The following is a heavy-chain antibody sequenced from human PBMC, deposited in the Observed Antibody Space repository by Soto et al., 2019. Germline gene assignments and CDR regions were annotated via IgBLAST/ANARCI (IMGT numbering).Heavy chain of an antibody. CDR2: ISSSGSTI. CDR3: ARRIVAAKIYYYYYYMDV. V-gene: IGHV3-11*01. D-gene: IGHD5-12*01. CDR1: GFTFSDYY. J-gene: IGHJ6*03. Sequence: QVQLVESGGALVKPGGSLRLSCAASGFTFSDYYMSWIRQAPGKGLEWVSYISSSGSTIYYADSGKGRFTISRDNAKNSLYLQMNSLRAEDTAVYYCARRIVAAKIYYYYYYMDVWGKGTTVTVSS.